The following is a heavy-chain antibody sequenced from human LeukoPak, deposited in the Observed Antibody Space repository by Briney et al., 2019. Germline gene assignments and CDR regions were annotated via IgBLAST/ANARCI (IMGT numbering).Heavy chain of an antibody. Sequence: GGSLRLSCAGSGFTFSSYGMHWVRQAPGKGLEWVAVIWYDGSNKYYADSVKGRFTISRDNSKNTLYLQMNSLRAEDTAVYYCARDGTYSSSWYPRWGQGTLVTVSS. CDR2: IWYDGSNK. J-gene: IGHJ4*02. D-gene: IGHD6-13*01. V-gene: IGHV3-33*01. CDR1: GFTFSSYG. CDR3: ARDGTYSSSWYPR.